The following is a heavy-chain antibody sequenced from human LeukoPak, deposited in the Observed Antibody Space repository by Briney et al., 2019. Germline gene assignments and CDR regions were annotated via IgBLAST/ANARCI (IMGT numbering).Heavy chain of an antibody. J-gene: IGHJ6*03. D-gene: IGHD4-17*01. CDR3: ARDLRYGDYYYYYMDV. CDR2: INPNSGGT. V-gene: IGHV1-2*02. Sequence: ASVKVSCKASGYTFTGYYMHWVRQAPGQGLEWMGWINPNSGGTNYAQKFQGRVTMTRDTSISTAYMELSRLRSDDTAVYYCARDLRYGDYYYYYMDVWGKGTTVTVSS. CDR1: GYTFTGYY.